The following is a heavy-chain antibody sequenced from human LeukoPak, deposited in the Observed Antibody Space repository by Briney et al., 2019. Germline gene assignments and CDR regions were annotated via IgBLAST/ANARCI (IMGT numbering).Heavy chain of an antibody. J-gene: IGHJ4*02. Sequence: PGGSLRPSCAASGFTFSSYEMNWVRQAPGKGLEWVSYISSSGSTIYYADSVKGRFTISRDNAKNSLYLQMNSLRAEDTAVYYCATVAGYGENYWGQGTLVTVSS. V-gene: IGHV3-48*03. CDR3: ATVAGYGENY. CDR2: ISSSGSTI. CDR1: GFTFSSYE. D-gene: IGHD3-10*01.